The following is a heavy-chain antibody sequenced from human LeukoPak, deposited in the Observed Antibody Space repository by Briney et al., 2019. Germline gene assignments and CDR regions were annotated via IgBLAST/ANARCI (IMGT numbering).Heavy chain of an antibody. CDR2: INWGSDRI. CDR1: GFTFEDYA. CDR3: AKGGIHRGYYYYYMDV. J-gene: IGHJ6*03. Sequence: GGSLRLSCAASGFTFEDYAMHWVRQAPGKGLEWVSGINWGSDRIGYADFVKGRFTISRDNAKKSLYLEMNSLRAEDTALYYCAKGGIHRGYYYYYMDVWGKGTTVTISS. V-gene: IGHV3-9*01. D-gene: IGHD6-13*01.